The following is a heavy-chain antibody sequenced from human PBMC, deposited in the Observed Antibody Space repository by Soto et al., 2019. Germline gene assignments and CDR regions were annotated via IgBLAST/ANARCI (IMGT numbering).Heavy chain of an antibody. V-gene: IGHV1-8*01. CDR2: MNPNSGNT. D-gene: IGHD4-17*01. CDR1: GYTFTNYD. Sequence: QVQLVQSGAEVKKPGASVKVSCKASGYTFTNYDINWVRQATGQGLEYLGWMNPNSGNTGYVQKFQGRVTMTRNTSISTAYMELSSLRSEDTAVYYCARGIKYGDYSMWFDPWGQGTLVTVSS. J-gene: IGHJ5*02. CDR3: ARGIKYGDYSMWFDP.